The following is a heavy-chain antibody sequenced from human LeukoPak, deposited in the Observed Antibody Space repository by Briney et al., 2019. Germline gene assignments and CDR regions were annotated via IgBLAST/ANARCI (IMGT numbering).Heavy chain of an antibody. CDR2: ISRSGSP. CDR1: DGSFSGYY. D-gene: IGHD5-24*01. J-gene: IGHJ4*02. V-gene: IGHV4-34*01. CDR3: ARDSKMATITVFDY. Sequence: PSETLSLTCAVYDGSFSGYYWNWIRQPPGKGLEWIGEISRSGSPNYNPSLTSRVTISVGRSKNQFSLELSSVTAADTAVYYCARDSKMATITVFDYWGQGTLVTVSS.